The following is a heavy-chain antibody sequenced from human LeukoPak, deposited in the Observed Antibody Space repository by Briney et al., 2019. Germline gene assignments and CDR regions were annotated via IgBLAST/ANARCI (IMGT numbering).Heavy chain of an antibody. Sequence: PGGSLRLSCAASGFTFSTYAMAWVRQAPGKGLEWIGEINHSGSTNYNPSLKSRVTISVDTSKNQFSLKLSSVTAADTAVYYCARLGVIGLGRWGQGTLVTVSS. D-gene: IGHD3-16*01. J-gene: IGHJ4*02. V-gene: IGHV4-34*01. CDR3: ARLGVIGLGR. CDR1: GFTFSTYA. CDR2: INHSGST.